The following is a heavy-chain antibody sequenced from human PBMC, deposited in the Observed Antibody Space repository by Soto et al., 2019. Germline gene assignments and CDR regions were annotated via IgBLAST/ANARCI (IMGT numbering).Heavy chain of an antibody. D-gene: IGHD1-1*01. CDR3: AREGGVTTRSNDY. J-gene: IGHJ4*02. CDR1: GVSFSGYY. V-gene: IGHV4-34*01. Sequence: QVQLQQWGAGLLKPSETLSLTCAVYGVSFSGYYWSWIRQPTGKGLEWIGEINHSGSTNYNPSLKRRVTISVDTSKNQFSLKLRSVTAADTAVYYCAREGGVTTRSNDYWGQGTLVTVSS. CDR2: INHSGST.